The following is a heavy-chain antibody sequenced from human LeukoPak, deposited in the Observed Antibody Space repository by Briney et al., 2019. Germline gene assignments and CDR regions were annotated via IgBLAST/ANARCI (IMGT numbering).Heavy chain of an antibody. CDR1: GGSISSNY. J-gene: IGHJ4*02. D-gene: IGHD3-10*01. CDR3: VRELSRGVSDS. V-gene: IGHV4-59*01. CDR2: MFYSGST. Sequence: SETLSLTCTVSGGSISSNYWSWIRQPPGKGLEWIGYMFYSGSTTYNPSLKSRVTISVDTSKNQFSLKLSAVTAADTAVYYCVRELSRGVSDSWGQGTLVAVSS.